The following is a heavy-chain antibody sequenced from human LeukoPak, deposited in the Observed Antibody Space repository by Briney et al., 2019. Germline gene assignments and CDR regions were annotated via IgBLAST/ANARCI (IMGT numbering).Heavy chain of an antibody. Sequence: GESLRLSCAASGFSFGSYGLSWVRQAPGKGPQWVSYISGNGGSTYYADSVKGRFTISRDNSKNTLYLQMNSLRAEDTAVYYCARAVTGALRYYYYGMDVWGQGTTVTVSS. CDR2: ISGNGGST. CDR1: GFSFGSYG. D-gene: IGHD1-14*01. J-gene: IGHJ6*02. CDR3: ARAVTGALRYYYYGMDV. V-gene: IGHV3-23*01.